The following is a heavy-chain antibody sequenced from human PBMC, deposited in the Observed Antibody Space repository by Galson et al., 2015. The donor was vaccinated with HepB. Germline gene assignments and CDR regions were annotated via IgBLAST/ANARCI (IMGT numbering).Heavy chain of an antibody. CDR2: ISSSSSTI. J-gene: IGHJ3*02. V-gene: IGHV3-48*04. CDR1: GFTFSSYS. Sequence: SLRLSCAASGFTFSSYSMNWVRQAPGKGLEWVSYISSSSSTIYYADSVKGRFTISRDNAKNSLYLQMNSLRAEDTAVYYCAREVGDIVAKIHAFDIWGQGTMVTVSS. CDR3: AREVGDIVAKIHAFDI. D-gene: IGHD5-12*01.